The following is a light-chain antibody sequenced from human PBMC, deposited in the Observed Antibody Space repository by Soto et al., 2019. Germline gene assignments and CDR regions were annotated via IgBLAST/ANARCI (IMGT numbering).Light chain of an antibody. CDR2: EVS. Sequence: QSALTQPASVSGSLGQSITISCTGTSSDIGGHKYVSWYQQHPGKAPKLIIFEVSNRPSGVSDRFSGSNSGNTASLIISGLQAEDEADYYCTSYSRYRVLVFGGGTKVTVL. V-gene: IGLV2-14*01. CDR3: TSYSRYRVLV. CDR1: SSDIGGHKY. J-gene: IGLJ3*02.